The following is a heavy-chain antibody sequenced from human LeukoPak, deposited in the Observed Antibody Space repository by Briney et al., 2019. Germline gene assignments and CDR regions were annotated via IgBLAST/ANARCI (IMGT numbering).Heavy chain of an antibody. Sequence: PGGSLRPSCAASGFPFSSYAMSWVRQSPGKGLEWVSAISGGNGNTYYAYYADSVRGRFTISRDSSKNTLYLQMNSLRAEDTAVYYCAKFYDILTGYFDYWGQGTLVTVSS. D-gene: IGHD3-9*01. CDR3: AKFYDILTGYFDY. V-gene: IGHV3-23*01. J-gene: IGHJ4*02. CDR1: GFPFSSYA. CDR2: ISGGNGNTYYA.